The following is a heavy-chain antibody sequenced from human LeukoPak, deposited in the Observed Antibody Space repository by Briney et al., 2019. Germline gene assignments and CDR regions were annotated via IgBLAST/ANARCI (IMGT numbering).Heavy chain of an antibody. J-gene: IGHJ3*02. D-gene: IGHD3-10*01. Sequence: SVKVSCKASGGTFSSYTISWVRQAPGQGLEWMRRIIPILGIANYAQKFQGRVTITADKSTSTAYMELSSLRSEDTAVYYCARGPSQWFGESAFHIWGQGTMVTVSS. CDR1: GGTFSSYT. CDR2: IIPILGIA. CDR3: ARGPSQWFGESAFHI. V-gene: IGHV1-69*02.